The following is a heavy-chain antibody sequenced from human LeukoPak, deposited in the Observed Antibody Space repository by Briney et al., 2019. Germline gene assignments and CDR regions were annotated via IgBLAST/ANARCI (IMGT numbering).Heavy chain of an antibody. D-gene: IGHD5-18*01. CDR3: ATAYAAAMAYYFDY. Sequence: ASVKVSCKASGGTFSSYAISWVRQAPGKGLEWMGGFDPEDGETIYAQKFQGRVTMTEDTSTDTAYMELSSLRSEDTAVYYCATAYAAAMAYYFDYWGQGTLVTVSS. CDR1: GGTFSSYA. J-gene: IGHJ4*02. CDR2: FDPEDGET. V-gene: IGHV1-24*01.